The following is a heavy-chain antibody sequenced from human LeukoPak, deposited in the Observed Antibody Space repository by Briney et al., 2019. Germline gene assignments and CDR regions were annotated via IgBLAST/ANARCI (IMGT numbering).Heavy chain of an antibody. Sequence: ASVKVSCKVSGYTFTDYYMHWVQQAPGKGLEWMGLVDPEDGETIYAEKFQGRVTMTEDTSTDTAYMELSSLRSEDTAVYYCATAIITMIVVEGKGLDVWGKGTTVTVSS. CDR1: GYTFTDYY. D-gene: IGHD3-22*01. J-gene: IGHJ6*04. V-gene: IGHV1-69-2*01. CDR2: VDPEDGET. CDR3: ATAIITMIVVEGKGLDV.